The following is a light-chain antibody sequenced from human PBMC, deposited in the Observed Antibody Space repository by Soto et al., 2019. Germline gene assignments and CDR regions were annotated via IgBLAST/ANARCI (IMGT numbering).Light chain of an antibody. CDR3: SSYAGANRV. J-gene: IGLJ1*01. V-gene: IGLV2-8*01. CDR1: SSDVGANNY. CDR2: EVT. Sequence: QSALTQPPSASGSPGQAVTISCTGTSSDVGANNYVSWYQQHPGKAPNLMIYEVTKRPSGVPDRFSGYKSGNTASLTDSGLQAEDDADYFGSSYAGANRVFGTGTKLTV.